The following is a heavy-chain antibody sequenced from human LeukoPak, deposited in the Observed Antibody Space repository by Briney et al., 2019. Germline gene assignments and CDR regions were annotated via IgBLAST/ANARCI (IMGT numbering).Heavy chain of an antibody. D-gene: IGHD6-19*01. J-gene: IGHJ4*02. V-gene: IGHV4-4*07. CDR1: GRSLSSYF. CDR3: AAGWYGDGGY. CDR2: IYTSGTT. Sequence: SQTLSLTSTVSGRSLSSYFWTWIRQPAGKGLEWIGRIYTSGTTNYNPSLKSRVTISIDTSKSQFSLKLSSVSAADTAVYYCAAGWYGDGGYWGQGILVTVSS.